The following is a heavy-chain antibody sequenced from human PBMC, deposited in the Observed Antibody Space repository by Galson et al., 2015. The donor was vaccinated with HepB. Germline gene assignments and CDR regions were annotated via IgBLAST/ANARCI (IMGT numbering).Heavy chain of an antibody. CDR1: GGSISSYY. CDR2: IYYSGST. V-gene: IGHV4-59*01. Sequence: LSLTCTVSGGSISSYYWSWIRQPPGKGLEWIGYIYYSGSTNYNPSLKSRVTISVDTSKNQFSLKLSSVTAADTAVYYCARGARQTFDYWGQGTLVTVSS. CDR3: ARGARQTFDY. J-gene: IGHJ4*02.